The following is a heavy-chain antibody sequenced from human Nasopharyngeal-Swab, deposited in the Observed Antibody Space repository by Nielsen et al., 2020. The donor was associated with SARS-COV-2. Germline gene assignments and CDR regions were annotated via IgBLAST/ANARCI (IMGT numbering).Heavy chain of an antibody. J-gene: IGHJ5*02. Sequence: SETLSLTCTVSGGSISSGGYYWSWIRQHPGKGLEWIGYIYYGGSTYYNPSLKSRVTISVDTSKNQFSLKLSSVTAADTAVYYCAREVALIAAAGAREDWFDPWGQGTLVTVSS. CDR1: GGSISSGGYY. V-gene: IGHV4-31*03. CDR2: IYYGGST. D-gene: IGHD6-13*01. CDR3: AREVALIAAAGAREDWFDP.